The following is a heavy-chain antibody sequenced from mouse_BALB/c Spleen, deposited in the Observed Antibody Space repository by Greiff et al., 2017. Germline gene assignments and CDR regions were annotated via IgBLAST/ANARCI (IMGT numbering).Heavy chain of an antibody. J-gene: IGHJ4*01. CDR2: ISSGSSTI. V-gene: IGHV5-17*02. D-gene: IGHD1-1*01. CDR3: ARGGVLLRHYYAMDY. CDR1: GFTFSSFG. Sequence: EVQLVESGGGLVQPGGSRKLSCAASGFTFSSFGMHWVRQAPEKGLEWVAYISSGSSTIYYADTVKGRFTISRDNPKNTLFLQMTSLRTEDTTMYYCARGGVLLRHYYAMDYWGQGTSVTVSS.